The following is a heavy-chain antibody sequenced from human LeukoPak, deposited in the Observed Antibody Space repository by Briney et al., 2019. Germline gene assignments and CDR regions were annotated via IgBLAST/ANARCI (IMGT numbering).Heavy chain of an antibody. V-gene: IGHV4-61*02. CDR3: ARESVTGDPLDY. J-gene: IGHJ4*02. Sequence: SETLSLTCTVSGGSISSGSYYWSWIRQPAGKGLEWIGRIYTSGSTNYNPSLKSRVTISVDTSKNQFSLKLSSVTAADTAVYYCARESVTGDPLDYWGQGTLVTVSS. CDR1: GGSISSGSYY. CDR2: IYTSGST. D-gene: IGHD7-27*01.